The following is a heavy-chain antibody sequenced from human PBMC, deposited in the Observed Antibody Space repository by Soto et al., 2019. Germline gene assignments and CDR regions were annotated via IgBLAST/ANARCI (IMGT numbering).Heavy chain of an antibody. D-gene: IGHD3-10*01. Sequence: PSETLSLTCDVYGGSFSGYIWTWIRQTPGKGLQWIGQINHSGSTNDNPSLKSRVTISVDTSKNQFSLKLSSVTAADTAVYYCARVPIYYYGSGSYKYYFDYWGQGTLVTVSS. V-gene: IGHV4-34*01. CDR2: INHSGST. J-gene: IGHJ4*02. CDR3: ARVPIYYYGSGSYKYYFDY. CDR1: GGSFSGYI.